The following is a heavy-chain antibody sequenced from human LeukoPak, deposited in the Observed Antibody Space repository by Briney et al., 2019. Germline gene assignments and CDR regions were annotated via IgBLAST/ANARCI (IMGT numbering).Heavy chain of an antibody. Sequence: GASVTVSCKASGYTFTSYAMHWVRQAPGQRLEWMGWINAGNGNTKYSQKFQGRVTITRDTSASTAYMELSSLRSEDTAVYYCARADSSGYYGDYYYYGMDVWGQGTTVTVSS. V-gene: IGHV1-3*01. CDR2: INAGNGNT. CDR1: GYTFTSYA. CDR3: ARADSSGYYGDYYYYGMDV. J-gene: IGHJ6*02. D-gene: IGHD3-22*01.